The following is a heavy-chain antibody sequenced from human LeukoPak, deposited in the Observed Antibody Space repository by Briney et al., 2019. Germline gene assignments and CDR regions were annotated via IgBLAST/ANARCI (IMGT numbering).Heavy chain of an antibody. CDR2: IHSSGST. V-gene: IGHV4-4*07. CDR3: ARGIATITQDSFDV. Sequence: SETLSLTCTVSGGSISNYYWSWIRQSAGKGLEWIGRIHSSGSTNFNPSLRSRVTMSADTSKHQFSLWLTSVTAADTALYYCARGIATITQDSFDVWGLGTMVTVPS. D-gene: IGHD1-26*01. CDR1: GGSISNYY. J-gene: IGHJ3*01.